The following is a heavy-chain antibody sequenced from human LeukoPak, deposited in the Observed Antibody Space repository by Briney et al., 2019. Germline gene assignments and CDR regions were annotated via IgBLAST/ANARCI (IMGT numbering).Heavy chain of an antibody. D-gene: IGHD3-22*01. CDR2: INSDGSST. J-gene: IGHJ4*02. V-gene: IGHV3-74*01. Sequence: GGSLRLSCAASGFMFNIYGMSWVRQAPGKGLVWVSRINSDGSSTSYADSVKGRFTISRDNAKNTLYLQMNSLRAEDTAVYYCARDHPMIVVVITSCYFDYWGQGTLVTVSS. CDR3: ARDHPMIVVVITSCYFDY. CDR1: GFMFNIYG.